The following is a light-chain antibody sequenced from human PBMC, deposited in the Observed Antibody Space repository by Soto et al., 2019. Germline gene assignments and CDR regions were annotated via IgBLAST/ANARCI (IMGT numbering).Light chain of an antibody. J-gene: IGKJ1*01. V-gene: IGKV3-15*01. CDR1: QSVSSN. CDR2: GAS. CDR3: QQYNNWPPERT. Sequence: IVRTQSAPTLSVTQGERAALSCRASQSVSSNLAWYQQKPGQAPRLLIYGASTRATGIPARFSGSGSGTEFTLTISSLQSEDFAVYFCQQYNNWPPERTFAQGTKVDIK.